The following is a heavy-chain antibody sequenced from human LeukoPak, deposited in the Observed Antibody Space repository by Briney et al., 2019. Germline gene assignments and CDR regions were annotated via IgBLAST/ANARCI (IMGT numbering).Heavy chain of an antibody. CDR3: ARDSPAIAAAGTNWFDP. Sequence: ASVKVSCKASGYTFTGYYMHWVRQAPGQGLEWMGWINPNSGGTNYAQKFQGRVTMTRDTSISTAYMELSRLRSDDTAVYYCARDSPAIAAAGTNWFDPWGQGTLVTVSS. CDR2: INPNSGGT. D-gene: IGHD6-13*01. J-gene: IGHJ5*02. CDR1: GYTFTGYY. V-gene: IGHV1-2*02.